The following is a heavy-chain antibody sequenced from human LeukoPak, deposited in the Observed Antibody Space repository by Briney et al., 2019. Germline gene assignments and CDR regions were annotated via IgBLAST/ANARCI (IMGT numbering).Heavy chain of an antibody. CDR1: GGTFSSYA. CDR2: IIPIFGTA. J-gene: IGHJ6*02. V-gene: IGHV1-69*01. D-gene: IGHD4-11*01. Sequence: SVKVSFTASGGTFSSYAISWVRQAPGQGLEWMGGIIPIFGTANYAQKFQGRVTITADESTSTAYMELSSLRSEDTAVYYCARDYSNYVYYYYGMDVWGQGTTVTVSS. CDR3: ARDYSNYVYYYYGMDV.